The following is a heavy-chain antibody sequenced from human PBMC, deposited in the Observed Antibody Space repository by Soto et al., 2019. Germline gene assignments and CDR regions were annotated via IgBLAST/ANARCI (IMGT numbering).Heavy chain of an antibody. D-gene: IGHD3-22*01. CDR3: ARARITMIVVVITTFGAFDI. CDR1: GDTFSSYA. Sequence: ASVKVSCKASGDTFSSYAISWVRQAPGQGLEWMGGIIPIFGIANYAQKFQGRVTITADKSTSTAYMELSSLRSEDTAVYYCARARITMIVVVITTFGAFDIWGQGTMVTVSS. V-gene: IGHV1-69*10. CDR2: IIPIFGIA. J-gene: IGHJ3*02.